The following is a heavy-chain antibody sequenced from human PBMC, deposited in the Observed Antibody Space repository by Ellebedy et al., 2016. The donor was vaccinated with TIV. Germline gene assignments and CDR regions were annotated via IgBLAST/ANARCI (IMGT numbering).Heavy chain of an antibody. CDR1: GYTFTGYY. J-gene: IGHJ1*01. Sequence: AASVKVSCKGSGYTFTGYYIHWLRQASGQVFEWMGRINTKTGVATYAQKFQGRVTMTSDTSISTAYMELRRLRSDDTAIYYCARVENWGQGTLVTVSS. V-gene: IGHV1-2*06. CDR2: INTKTGVA. CDR3: ARVEN.